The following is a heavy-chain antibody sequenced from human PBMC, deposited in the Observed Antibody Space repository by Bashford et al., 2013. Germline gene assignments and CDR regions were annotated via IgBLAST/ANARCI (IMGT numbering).Heavy chain of an antibody. D-gene: IGHD6-13*01. CDR3: ARDLEQQLAIYYGMDV. J-gene: IGHJ6*02. Sequence: VASVKVSCKASGYTFTGYYMHWVRQAPGQGLEWMGWINPNSGGTNYAQKFQGRVTMTRDTSISTAYMELSRLRSDDTAVYYCARDLEQQLAIYYGMDVWGQGTTVTVSS. CDR2: INPNSGGT. CDR1: GYTFTGYY. V-gene: IGHV1-2*02.